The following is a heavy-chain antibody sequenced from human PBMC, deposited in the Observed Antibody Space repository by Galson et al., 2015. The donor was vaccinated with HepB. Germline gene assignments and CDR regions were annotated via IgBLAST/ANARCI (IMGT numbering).Heavy chain of an antibody. J-gene: IGHJ6*03. CDR3: ARVTAYFDVVVTAAIVGYMDV. Sequence: SLRLSCAASGFTFSSYSMNWVRQAPGKGLEWVSYISSSSSTIYYADSVKGRFTISRDNAKNSLYLQMNSLRAEDTAVYYCARVTAYFDVVVTAAIVGYMDVWGKGTTVTVSS. D-gene: IGHD2-2*02. V-gene: IGHV3-48*01. CDR1: GFTFSSYS. CDR2: ISSSSSTI.